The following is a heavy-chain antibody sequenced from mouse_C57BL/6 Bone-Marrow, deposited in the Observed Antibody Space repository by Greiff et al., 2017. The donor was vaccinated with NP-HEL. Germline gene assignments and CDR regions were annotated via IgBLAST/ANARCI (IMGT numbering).Heavy chain of an antibody. D-gene: IGHD4-1*01. Sequence: EVQLQQSGPELVKPGASVKISCKASGYSFTGYYMNWVKQSPEKSLEWIGEINPSTGGTTYIQKFKAKATLTVDKSSSTAYMQLKSLTSEDSAVYYCARWTGYWYFDVWGTGTTVTVSS. CDR1: GYSFTGYY. CDR2: INPSTGGT. CDR3: ARWTGYWYFDV. V-gene: IGHV1-42*01. J-gene: IGHJ1*03.